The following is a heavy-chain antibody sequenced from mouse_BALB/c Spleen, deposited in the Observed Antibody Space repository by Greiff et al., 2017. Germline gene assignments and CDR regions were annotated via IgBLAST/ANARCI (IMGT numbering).Heavy chain of an antibody. V-gene: IGHV3-6*02. CDR2: ISYDGSN. J-gene: IGHJ4*01. CDR3: ARDRVTTGAMDY. CDR1: GYSITSGYY. Sequence: EVHLVESGPGLVKPSQSLSLTCSVTGYSITSGYYWNWIRQFPGNKLEWMGYISYDGSNNYNPSLKNRISITRDTSKNQFFLKLNSVTTEDTATYYCARDRVTTGAMDYWGQGTSVTVSS. D-gene: IGHD2-2*01.